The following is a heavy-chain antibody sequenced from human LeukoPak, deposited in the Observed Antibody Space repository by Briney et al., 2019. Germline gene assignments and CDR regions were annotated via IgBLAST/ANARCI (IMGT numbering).Heavy chain of an antibody. CDR1: GFTFSSYA. Sequence: PGGSLRLSCAASGFTFSSYAMSWVRQAPGRGLEWVSAISGSGGSTYYADSVKGRFTISRDHSKNTLYLQMNRLRAEDTAVYYCAKEDYDYVWGSYRSTPTFDYWGQGTLVTVSS. V-gene: IGHV3-23*01. J-gene: IGHJ4*02. CDR2: ISGSGGST. D-gene: IGHD3-16*02. CDR3: AKEDYDYVWGSYRSTPTFDY.